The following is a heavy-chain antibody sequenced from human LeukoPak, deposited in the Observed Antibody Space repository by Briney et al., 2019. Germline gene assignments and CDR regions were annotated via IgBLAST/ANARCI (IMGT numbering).Heavy chain of an antibody. V-gene: IGHV4-39*01. D-gene: IGHD3-22*01. J-gene: IGHJ4*02. Sequence: IGSIYYSGSTYYNPSLKSRVTISVDTSKNQFSLKLSSVTAADTAVYYCARQDSSGYYLFDYWGQGTLVTVSS. CDR3: ARQDSSGYYLFDY. CDR2: IYYSGST.